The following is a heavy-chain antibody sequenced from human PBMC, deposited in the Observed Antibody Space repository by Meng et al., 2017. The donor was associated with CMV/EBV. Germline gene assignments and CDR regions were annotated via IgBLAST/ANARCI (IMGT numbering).Heavy chain of an antibody. D-gene: IGHD3-3*01. J-gene: IGHJ5*02. V-gene: IGHV4-34*01. CDR2: INHSEST. CDR3: AREGDLEWLLKGSHTWFDP. CDR1: GGYFSDCY. Sequence: HVQLKMCGAGLLKSPETLSRNCAFNGGYFSDCYWCWIRQPPGKGLEWIGGINHSESTNYNPSLKSRVTISVDTSINLFSLKLSSVTDADSAVYYCAREGDLEWLLKGSHTWFDPWGQGTLVTVSS.